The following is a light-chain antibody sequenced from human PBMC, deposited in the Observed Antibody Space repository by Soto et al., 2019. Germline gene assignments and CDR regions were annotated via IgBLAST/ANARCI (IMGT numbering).Light chain of an antibody. CDR1: ETVNSNY. Sequence: DIVLTQSPGTLSLSPGERATLSCRASETVNSNYLAWYQHKRGQAPRLLIYGASSRATGIPDRFSGSGSGTDFTLTISSLEPEDFAVYYCQQYGSSPQTFGQGTKVDIK. J-gene: IGKJ1*01. CDR2: GAS. CDR3: QQYGSSPQT. V-gene: IGKV3-20*01.